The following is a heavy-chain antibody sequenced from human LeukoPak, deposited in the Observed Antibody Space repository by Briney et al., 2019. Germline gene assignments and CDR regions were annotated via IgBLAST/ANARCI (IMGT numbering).Heavy chain of an antibody. CDR3: ARSEGRDGYNFDY. V-gene: IGHV4-59*01. Sequence: SETLSLTCIVSGGSISSYYWIWIRQPPGTGLEWIGYIYYSGSTNYNPSLKGRPTISVDTSKNQFSLKLSSVTAADTAVYYCARSEGRDGYNFDYWGQGTLATVSS. CDR2: IYYSGST. D-gene: IGHD5-24*01. J-gene: IGHJ4*02. CDR1: GGSISSYY.